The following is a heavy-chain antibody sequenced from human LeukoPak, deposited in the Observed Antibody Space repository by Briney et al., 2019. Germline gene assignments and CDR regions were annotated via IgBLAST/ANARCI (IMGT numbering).Heavy chain of an antibody. V-gene: IGHV1-3*01. CDR1: GYTFTSYA. D-gene: IGHD6-19*01. CDR3: ARGQLGSGWYID. Sequence: ASVKVSCKASGYTFTSYAMNWVRQAPGQRLEWMGWINAGNGNTKYSQKFQGRVTITRDTSASTAYMELSSLRSEDTAVYYCARGQLGSGWYIDWGQGTLVTVSS. J-gene: IGHJ4*02. CDR2: INAGNGNT.